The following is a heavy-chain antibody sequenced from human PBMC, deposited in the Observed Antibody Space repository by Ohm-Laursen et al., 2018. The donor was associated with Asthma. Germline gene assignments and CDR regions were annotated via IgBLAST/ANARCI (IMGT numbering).Heavy chain of an antibody. V-gene: IGHV4-59*01. CDR2: IFYSGST. Sequence: PSETLSLTCTVSGGSITNYYWSWIRQPPGKGLEWIGNIFYSGSTNYNPSLKSRVTISVGTSKNEFSLRLSSLTAADTAVYYCARDSSEVSWGHHLFDSWGQGTLVTVSS. J-gene: IGHJ4*02. CDR1: GGSITNYY. CDR3: ARDSSEVSWGHHLFDS. D-gene: IGHD3-16*01.